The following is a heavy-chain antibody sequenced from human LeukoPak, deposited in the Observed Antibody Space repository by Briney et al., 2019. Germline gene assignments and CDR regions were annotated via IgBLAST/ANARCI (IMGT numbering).Heavy chain of an antibody. CDR2: IYYSGST. CDR3: ARPESGVTNFWSGYFNWFDP. V-gene: IGHV4-59*01. Sequence: PSETLSLTCTVSGGSISSYYWSWIRQPPGKGLEWIGYIYYSGSTNYNPSLKSRVTISVDTSKNQFSLKLRSVTAADTAVYYCARPESGVTNFWSGYFNWFDPWGQGTLVTVSS. J-gene: IGHJ5*02. D-gene: IGHD3-3*01. CDR1: GGSISSYY.